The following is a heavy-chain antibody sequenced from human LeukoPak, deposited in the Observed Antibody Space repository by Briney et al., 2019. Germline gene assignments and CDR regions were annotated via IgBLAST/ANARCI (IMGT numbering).Heavy chain of an antibody. V-gene: IGHV1-69*13. CDR1: GGTFSNYG. CDR2: IVPIYGTT. J-gene: IGHJ4*02. CDR3: AASPKLTGIVPAAWG. D-gene: IGHD7-27*01. Sequence: SVKVSCKTSGGTFSNYGITWVRQAPGHGLEWMGVIVPIYGTTNFAQKFQGRVTIIADEMTNTAYMELSSLRSDDTAVYYCAASPKLTGIVPAAWGWGQGTLVTVSS.